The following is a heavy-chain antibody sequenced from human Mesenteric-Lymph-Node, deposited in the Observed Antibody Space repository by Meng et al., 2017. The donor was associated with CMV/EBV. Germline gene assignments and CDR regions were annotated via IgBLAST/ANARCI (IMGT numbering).Heavy chain of an antibody. J-gene: IGHJ4*02. V-gene: IGHV4-30-2*01. CDR3: ARDSGDYCFDY. D-gene: IGHD2/OR15-2a*01. CDR1: GGSISSCGYS. CDR2: IYHSGST. Sequence: CAVSGGSISSCGYSWSWIRQPPGKGLEWIGYIYHSGSTYYNPSLKSRVTVSVDRSKNQFSLKLSSVTAADTAVYYCARDSGDYCFDYWGQGTLVTVSS.